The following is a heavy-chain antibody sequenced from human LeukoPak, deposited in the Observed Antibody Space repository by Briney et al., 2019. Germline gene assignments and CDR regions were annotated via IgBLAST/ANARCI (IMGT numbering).Heavy chain of an antibody. D-gene: IGHD3-10*01. Sequence: ASETLSLTCAVYGGSFSGYYWSWIRQPPGKGLEWIGEINHSGSTNYNPSLKSRVTISVDTSKNQFSLKLSSVTAADTAVYYCARGASRTDNRGVYFDYWGQGTLVTVSS. CDR1: GGSFSGYY. CDR3: ARGASRTDNRGVYFDY. J-gene: IGHJ4*02. V-gene: IGHV4-34*01. CDR2: INHSGST.